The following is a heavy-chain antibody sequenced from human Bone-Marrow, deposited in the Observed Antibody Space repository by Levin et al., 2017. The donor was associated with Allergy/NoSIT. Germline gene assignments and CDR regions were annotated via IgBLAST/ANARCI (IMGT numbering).Heavy chain of an antibody. J-gene: IGHJ6*04. CDR3: AKEKYLGRRFREPGV. CDR2: ILDDGSNK. V-gene: IGHV3-30*18. Sequence: GGSLRLSCAASGFTFSSHGMHWVRQAPGKGLEWVAVILDDGSNKYYVDSVKGRFTISRDNSKDTLYLQMNSLRAEDTAVYYCAKEKYLGRRFREPGVWGKGTTVIVSS. CDR1: GFTFSSHG. D-gene: IGHD3-10*01.